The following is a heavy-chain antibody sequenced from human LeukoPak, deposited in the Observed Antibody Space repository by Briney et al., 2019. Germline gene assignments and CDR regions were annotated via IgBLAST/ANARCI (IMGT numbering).Heavy chain of an antibody. V-gene: IGHV4-61*02. CDR3: ARSSYGSGSYYYYYMDV. CDR2: IYTSGST. D-gene: IGHD3-10*01. CDR1: GGSISSGSYH. J-gene: IGHJ6*03. Sequence: SSETLSLTCTVSGGSISSGSYHWSWIRQPAGKGLEWIGRIYTSGSTNYNPSLKSRVTISVDTSKNQFSLKLSSVTAADTAVYYCARSSYGSGSYYYYYMDVWGKGTTVTISS.